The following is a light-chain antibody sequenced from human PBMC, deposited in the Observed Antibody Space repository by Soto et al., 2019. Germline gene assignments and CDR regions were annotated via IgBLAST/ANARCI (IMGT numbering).Light chain of an antibody. V-gene: IGKV3-15*01. CDR1: QSIGSS. Sequence: IVMTQSPVTLSVSPGERVSLSCRASQSIGSSLAWYQQKRGQAPRLLIYGASTRATGIPGRFSGRGSGTEFTLTISGLQSEDFAVYYRQHYTNWPPITFGQGTRLEIK. CDR2: GAS. CDR3: QHYTNWPPIT. J-gene: IGKJ5*01.